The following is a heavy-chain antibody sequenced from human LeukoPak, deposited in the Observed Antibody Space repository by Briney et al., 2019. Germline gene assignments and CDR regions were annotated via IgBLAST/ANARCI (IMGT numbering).Heavy chain of an antibody. D-gene: IGHD3-22*01. V-gene: IGHV3-23*01. J-gene: IGHJ4*02. CDR2: ISGSGDST. CDR1: GFTFSSSA. CDR3: ATYRRGYHDSSESYYFDY. Sequence: PGGSLRLSCAASGFTFSSSAMSWVRQVPGKGLEWVSGISGSGDSTYYADSVKGRFTISRDNSKNTLYLQMNGLRAEDTAVYYCATYRRGYHDSSESYYFDYWGQGTLVTVSS.